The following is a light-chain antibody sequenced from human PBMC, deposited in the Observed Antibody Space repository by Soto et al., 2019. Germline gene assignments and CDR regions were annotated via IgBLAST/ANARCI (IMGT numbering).Light chain of an antibody. Sequence: EMVMTQSPATLSVSPGERVILSCRASRSVGTALAWYQQKPGQAPRLLIYGASTRATGIPARFSGSWSGTDFSLTISSLQSEDFAVYYCRQYKNLPDMYPFGQGTKLEIK. CDR2: GAS. V-gene: IGKV3-15*01. J-gene: IGKJ2*01. CDR1: RSVGTA. CDR3: RQYKNLPDMYP.